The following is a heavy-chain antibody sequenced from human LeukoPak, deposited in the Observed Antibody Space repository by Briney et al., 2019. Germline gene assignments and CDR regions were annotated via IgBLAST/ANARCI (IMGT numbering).Heavy chain of an antibody. J-gene: IGHJ4*02. D-gene: IGHD1-26*01. CDR2: INPNSGGT. Sequence: ASVKVSCKASGYTFTCYYMHWVRQAPGQGLEWMGWINPNSGGTNYAQKLQGRVTMTTDTSTSTAYMELRRLRSDDTAVYYCARDRRYSGYVDYWGQGTLVTVSS. V-gene: IGHV1-2*02. CDR1: GYTFTCYY. CDR3: ARDRRYSGYVDY.